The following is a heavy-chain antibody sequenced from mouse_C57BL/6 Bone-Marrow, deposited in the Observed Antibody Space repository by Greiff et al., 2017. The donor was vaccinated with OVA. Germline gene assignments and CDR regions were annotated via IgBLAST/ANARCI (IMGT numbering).Heavy chain of an antibody. Sequence: QVQLQQSGAELARPGASVKLSCKASGYTFTSYGISWVKQRTGQGLEWIGEIYPRSGNTYYNEKFKGKATLTADKSSSTAYMELRSLTSEDSAVYFGAMGSYYYGSSPAWFAYWGQGTLVTVSA. J-gene: IGHJ3*01. CDR2: IYPRSGNT. D-gene: IGHD1-1*01. CDR1: GYTFTSYG. V-gene: IGHV1-81*01. CDR3: AMGSYYYGSSPAWFAY.